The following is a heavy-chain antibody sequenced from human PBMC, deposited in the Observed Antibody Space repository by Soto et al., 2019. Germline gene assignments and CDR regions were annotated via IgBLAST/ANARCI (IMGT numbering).Heavy chain of an antibody. CDR1: GFTFSNYA. CDR2: ISHDGGSK. J-gene: IGHJ3*02. V-gene: IGHV3-30*18. CDR3: AKRNMAAMGSDWDHALDI. Sequence: QVQLVESGGGVVQPGRSLTLSCAASGFTFSNYAMHWVRQTAEGLEWVAVISHDGGSKTYADYMKGRLTISRDSSKNTLFLQMNSLRGEDTAVYYCAKRNMAAMGSDWDHALDIWGQGTVVTVSS. D-gene: IGHD5-18*01.